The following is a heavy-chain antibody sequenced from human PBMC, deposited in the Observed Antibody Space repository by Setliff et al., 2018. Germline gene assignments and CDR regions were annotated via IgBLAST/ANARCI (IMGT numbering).Heavy chain of an antibody. V-gene: IGHV3-74*03. CDR1: GFTFSTYW. Sequence: PGGSLRLSCVTSGFTFSTYWMHWVRQAPGQGLVWVARISTDGSSITYADSVKGRFTISRDNARNTLYLQMNSLTAEDTAVYYCARVGSKPQLGWFDPWSQGTLVTVSS. J-gene: IGHJ5*02. CDR2: ISTDGSSI. D-gene: IGHD1-26*01. CDR3: ARVGSKPQLGWFDP.